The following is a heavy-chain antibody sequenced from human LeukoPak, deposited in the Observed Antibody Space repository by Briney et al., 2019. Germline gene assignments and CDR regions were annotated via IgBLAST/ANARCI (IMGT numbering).Heavy chain of an antibody. CDR2: ISWNSGSI. D-gene: IGHD6-13*01. CDR1: GFTFDDYA. J-gene: IGHJ4*02. V-gene: IGHV3-9*01. CDR3: AKAPDIAAAGYYFDY. Sequence: GRSLRLSCAASGFTFDDYAMHWVRQAPGKGLEWVSGISWNSGSIGYADSVKGRFTISRDNAKNSLYLQMNSLRAEDTALCYCAKAPDIAAAGYYFDYWGQGTLVTVSS.